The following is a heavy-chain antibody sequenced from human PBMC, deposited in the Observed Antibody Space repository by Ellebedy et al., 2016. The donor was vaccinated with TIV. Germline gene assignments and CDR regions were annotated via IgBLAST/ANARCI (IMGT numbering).Heavy chain of an antibody. D-gene: IGHD3-16*02. J-gene: IGHJ4*02. V-gene: IGHV5-51*01. CDR3: ARVGGVIDAYYFDY. Sequence: GGSLRLXCKGSGYTFSSYWIGWVRQMPGKGLEWMGIIYPGDSDTRYNPSFQAQVTISADKSITTAYLQWSYLQASDTAMYYCARVGGVIDAYYFDYWGQGTLVTVSS. CDR1: GYTFSSYW. CDR2: IYPGDSDT.